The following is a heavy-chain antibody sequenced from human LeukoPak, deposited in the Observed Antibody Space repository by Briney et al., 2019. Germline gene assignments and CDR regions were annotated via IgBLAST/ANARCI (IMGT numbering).Heavy chain of an antibody. CDR3: AQDYTGDPPYFHY. CDR2: ITGSADTT. D-gene: IGHD2-8*02. Sequence: GGSLRLSCAASGFTFSSYAMSWVRQAPGRGLEWGSTITGSADTTSYADSVKGRFTVSRDSSKNTLFLQMHSLRAEDTATYYCAQDYTGDPPYFHYWGQGTLVTGSS. J-gene: IGHJ4*02. V-gene: IGHV3-23*01. CDR1: GFTFSSYA.